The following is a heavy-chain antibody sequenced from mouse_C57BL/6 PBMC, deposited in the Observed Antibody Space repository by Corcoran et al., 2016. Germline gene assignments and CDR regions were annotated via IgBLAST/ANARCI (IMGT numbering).Heavy chain of an antibody. CDR2: INTYSGVP. D-gene: IGHD4-1*01. J-gene: IGHJ2*01. CDR1: GYTFTTYG. CDR3: ARSRRTGSAWFAY. V-gene: IGHV9-3*01. Sequence: QIQLVQSGPELKKPGETVKISCKASGYTFTTYGMSWVKQAPGKGLKWMGWINTYSGVPTYADDFKGRFAFSLETSASTAYLQINNLKNEDTATYFWARSRRTGSAWFAYWGQGTTLTVSS.